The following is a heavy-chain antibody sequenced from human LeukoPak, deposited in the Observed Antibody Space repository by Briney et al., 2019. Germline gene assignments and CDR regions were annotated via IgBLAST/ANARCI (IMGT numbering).Heavy chain of an antibody. V-gene: IGHV4-34*01. CDR3: ARGGYYYDRSARTQYYFDY. CDR2: INHSGST. CDR1: GGSFSGYY. Sequence: SETLSLTCAVYGGSFSGYYWSWIRQPPGKGLEWIGEINHSGSTNYNPSLKSLVTISVDTSKNQFSLKLSSVTAADTAVYYCARGGYYYDRSARTQYYFDYWGQGTLVTVSS. J-gene: IGHJ4*02. D-gene: IGHD3-22*01.